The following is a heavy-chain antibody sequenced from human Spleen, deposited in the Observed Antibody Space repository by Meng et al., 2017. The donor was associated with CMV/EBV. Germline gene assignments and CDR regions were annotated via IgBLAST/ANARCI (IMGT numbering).Heavy chain of an antibody. V-gene: IGHV1-18*01. J-gene: IGHJ5*02. CDR1: YTFPSYG. D-gene: IGHD3-10*01. Sequence: YTFPSYGIIWVRQSPGQGLEWLGWISAYNGNTNYAQKLQGRVTMTTDTATSTAYMELRSLRSDDTAVYYCARLGITMVRGVSNWFDPWGQGTLVTVSS. CDR2: ISAYNGNT. CDR3: ARLGITMVRGVSNWFDP.